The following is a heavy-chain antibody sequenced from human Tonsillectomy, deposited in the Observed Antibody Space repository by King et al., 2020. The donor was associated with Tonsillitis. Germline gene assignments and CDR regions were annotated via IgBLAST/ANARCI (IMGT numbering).Heavy chain of an antibody. CDR2: IYAGGST. CDR1: GGPISGYY. V-gene: IGHV4-4*07. J-gene: IGHJ5*02. CDR3: ARSGGLVGTRVEFDP. Sequence: QLQESGPGLVKPSETLSLTCTVSGGPISGYYWTWIRQPAGKGLEWIGGIYAGGSTNPNPSLKSRVTMLGDITQNHFSLKLTSVTAADTAVYFCARSGGLVGTRVEFDPWGQGTLVTVSS. D-gene: IGHD1-26*01.